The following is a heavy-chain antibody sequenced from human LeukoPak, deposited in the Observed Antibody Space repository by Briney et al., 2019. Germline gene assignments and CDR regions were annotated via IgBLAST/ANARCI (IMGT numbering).Heavy chain of an antibody. Sequence: GGSLRLSCVASTFAFTSRAMSWVRQAPGKGLEWVSVISVSGAGTYYADSVKGRFTISRDNSKNTLYLQMNSLRAEDTAVYFCANARCGFWGQGTLVTVSS. CDR3: ANARCGF. D-gene: IGHD6-25*01. V-gene: IGHV3-23*01. J-gene: IGHJ4*02. CDR1: TFAFTSRA. CDR2: ISVSGAGT.